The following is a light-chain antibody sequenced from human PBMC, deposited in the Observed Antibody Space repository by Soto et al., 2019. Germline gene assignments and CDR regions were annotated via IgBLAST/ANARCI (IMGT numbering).Light chain of an antibody. J-gene: IGLJ3*02. V-gene: IGLV2-14*01. CDR1: SSDIGGYDF. Sequence: QSVLTQPASVSGSPGQSISISCTGTSSDIGGYDFVSWYQQHPGKAPKVLIYEVNNRPSGVSSRFSGSKSGNTASLTISGLQAEDEADYYCNSYSSTSKLFGGGTKVTVL. CDR3: NSYSSTSKL. CDR2: EVN.